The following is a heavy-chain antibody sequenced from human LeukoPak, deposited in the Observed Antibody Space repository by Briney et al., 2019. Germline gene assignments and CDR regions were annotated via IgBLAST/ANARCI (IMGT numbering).Heavy chain of an antibody. CDR3: VRRHYVAFDI. D-gene: IGHD3-10*02. CDR1: GFIFSDQY. Sequence: GGSLRLSCAVSGFIFSDQYMDWVRQAPGKGLEWDGRTQNKANSYTLDYAASVRGRFTISRDDSKNSLFLQMNSLKTEDTAVYYCVRRHYVAFDIWGQGTMVTVSS. J-gene: IGHJ3*02. CDR2: TQNKANSYTL. V-gene: IGHV3-72*01.